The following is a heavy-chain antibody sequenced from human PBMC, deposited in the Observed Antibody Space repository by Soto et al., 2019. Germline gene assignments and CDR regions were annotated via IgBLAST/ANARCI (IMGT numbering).Heavy chain of an antibody. CDR2: IYYSGST. J-gene: IGHJ6*03. Sequence: SETLSLTCTVSGGSISSYYWSWIRQPPGKGLEWIGYIYYSGSTNYNPSLKSRVTISVDTSKNQFSLKLSSVTAADTAVYYCARDFYDFWSGYPYMDVWGKGTTVTVSS. CDR1: GGSISSYY. D-gene: IGHD3-3*01. V-gene: IGHV4-59*01. CDR3: ARDFYDFWSGYPYMDV.